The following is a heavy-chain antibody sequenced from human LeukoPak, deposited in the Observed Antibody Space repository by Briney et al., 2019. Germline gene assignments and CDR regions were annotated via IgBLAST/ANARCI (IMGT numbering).Heavy chain of an antibody. CDR2: IYYSGST. V-gene: IGHV4-30-4*01. CDR1: GGSISSGDYY. Sequence: SQTLSLTCTVSGGSISSGDYYWSWIRQPPGKGLEWIGYIYYSGSTYYNPSLKSRVTISVDTSKNQFSLKLSSVTAADTAVYYCARSPHCTGGSCYHYYYYGLDVWGQGTTVTVSS. J-gene: IGHJ6*02. CDR3: ARSPHCTGGSCYHYYYYGLDV. D-gene: IGHD2-15*01.